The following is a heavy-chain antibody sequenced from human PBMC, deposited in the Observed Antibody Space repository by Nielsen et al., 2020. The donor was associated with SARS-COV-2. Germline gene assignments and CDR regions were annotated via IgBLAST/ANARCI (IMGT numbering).Heavy chain of an antibody. V-gene: IGHV3-66*01. J-gene: IGHJ2*01. Sequence: GESLKISCVGSGFSFSNYWMNWVRQAPGKGLEWVSVIYSGGSTYYADSVKGRFTISRDNSKNTLYLQMNSLRAEDTAVYYCARDKDWNYNSNYWYFDLWGRGTLVTVSS. D-gene: IGHD1-7*01. CDR3: ARDKDWNYNSNYWYFDL. CDR2: IYSGGST. CDR1: GFSFSNYW.